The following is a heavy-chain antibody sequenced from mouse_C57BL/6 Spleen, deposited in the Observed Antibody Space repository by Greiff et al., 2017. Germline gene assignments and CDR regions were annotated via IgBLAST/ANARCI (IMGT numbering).Heavy chain of an antibody. V-gene: IGHV1-50*01. J-gene: IGHJ3*01. CDR3: ARSPITTVVEGFAY. CDR1: GYTFTSYW. D-gene: IGHD1-1*01. Sequence: VQLQQPGAELVKPGASVKLSCKASGYTFTSYWMQWVKQRPGQGLEWIGEIDPSDSYTNYNQKFKGKATLTVDTSSSTAYMQLSSLTSEDSAVXYCARSPITTVVEGFAYWGQGTLVTVSA. CDR2: IDPSDSYT.